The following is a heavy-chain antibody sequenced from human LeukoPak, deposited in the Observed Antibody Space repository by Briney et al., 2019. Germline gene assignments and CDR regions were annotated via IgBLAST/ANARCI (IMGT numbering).Heavy chain of an antibody. J-gene: IGHJ4*02. CDR1: GGTFSSYA. CDR2: IIPIFGTA. V-gene: IGHV1-69*13. Sequence: SVKVSCKASGGTFSSYAISWVRQAPGQGLEWMGGIIPIFGTANYAQKFQGRVTVTADESTSTAYMELSSLRSEDTAVYYCARDRGIAVAGTEGTFDYWGQGTLVTVSS. CDR3: ARDRGIAVAGTEGTFDY. D-gene: IGHD6-19*01.